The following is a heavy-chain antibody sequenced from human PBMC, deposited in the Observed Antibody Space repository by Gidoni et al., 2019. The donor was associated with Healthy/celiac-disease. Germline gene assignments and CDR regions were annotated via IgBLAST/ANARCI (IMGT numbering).Heavy chain of an antibody. V-gene: IGHV4-34*01. Sequence: EINHSGSTNYNPSPKSRVTISVDTSKNQFSLKLSSVTAADTAVYYCARPTLRYFDWTSAYKHAFDIWGQGTMVTVSS. D-gene: IGHD3-9*01. CDR3: ARPTLRYFDWTSAYKHAFDI. J-gene: IGHJ3*02. CDR2: INHSGST.